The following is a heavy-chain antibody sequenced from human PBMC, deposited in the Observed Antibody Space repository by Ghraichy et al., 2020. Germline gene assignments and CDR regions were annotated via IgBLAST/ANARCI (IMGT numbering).Heavy chain of an antibody. CDR3: AKDLAFWSGYHYYYYGMDV. Sequence: GGSLTLSCAASGFTFSRYGMHWVRQAPGKGLEWVAVISYDGSNKYYADSVKGRFTISRDNSKNTLYLQMNSLRAEDTAVYYCAKDLAFWSGYHYYYYGMDVWGQGTTVTVSS. J-gene: IGHJ6*02. CDR1: GFTFSRYG. V-gene: IGHV3-30*18. CDR2: ISYDGSNK. D-gene: IGHD3-3*01.